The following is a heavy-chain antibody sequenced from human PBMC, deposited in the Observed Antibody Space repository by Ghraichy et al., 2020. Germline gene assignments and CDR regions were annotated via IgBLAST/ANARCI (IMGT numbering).Heavy chain of an antibody. CDR1: GGSFSGYY. CDR3: ARGWRGSSWSTDHDAFDI. D-gene: IGHD6-13*01. V-gene: IGHV4-34*01. J-gene: IGHJ3*02. Sequence: SETLSLTCAVYGGSFSGYYWSWIRQPPGKGLEWIGEINHSGSTNYNPSLKSRVTISVDTSKNQFSLKLSSVTAADTAVYYCARGWRGSSWSTDHDAFDIWGQGTMVTVSS. CDR2: INHSGST.